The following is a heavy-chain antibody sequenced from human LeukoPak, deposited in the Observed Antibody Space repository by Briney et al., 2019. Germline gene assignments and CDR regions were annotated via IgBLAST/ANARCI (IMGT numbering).Heavy chain of an antibody. CDR3: AQDYYGEHYYGMDV. Sequence: ASVKVSCKASGYTFTGYYMHWVRQAPGQGLEWMGWINPNSGGTNYAQKFQGRVTMTRDTSISTAYMELSRLRSDDTAVYYCAQDYYGEHYYGMDVWGQGTTVTVSS. CDR1: GYTFTGYY. J-gene: IGHJ6*02. CDR2: INPNSGGT. D-gene: IGHD3-10*01. V-gene: IGHV1-2*02.